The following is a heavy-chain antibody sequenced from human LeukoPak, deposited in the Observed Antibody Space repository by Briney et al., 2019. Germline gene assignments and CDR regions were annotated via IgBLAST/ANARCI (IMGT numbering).Heavy chain of an antibody. CDR3: VNSNFDT. J-gene: IGHJ5*02. CDR2: IRYDGGNT. V-gene: IGHV3-30*02. Sequence: GGSLRLSCEASGFTFSHFGMHWVRQAPGKGLEGVAFIRYDGGNTQYADSVKGRFTIYRDNYKKKLHLQMNSLRGEDTAMYYCVNSNFDTWGQGTLVTVSS. CDR1: GFTFSHFG.